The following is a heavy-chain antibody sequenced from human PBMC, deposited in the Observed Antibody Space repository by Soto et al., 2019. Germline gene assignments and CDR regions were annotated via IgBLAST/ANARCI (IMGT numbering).Heavy chain of an antibody. D-gene: IGHD3-10*01. Sequence: SETLSLTCTVSGGSISSSSYYWGWIRQPPGKGLEWIGSIYYSGSTYYKTSIKSRDPISVDTSKNQFSLKLSSVTAADTAVYYCARLSNLYYGSGSYVLFDYWGQGTLVTVSS. CDR2: IYYSGST. J-gene: IGHJ4*02. CDR3: ARLSNLYYGSGSYVLFDY. V-gene: IGHV4-39*01. CDR1: GGSISSSSYY.